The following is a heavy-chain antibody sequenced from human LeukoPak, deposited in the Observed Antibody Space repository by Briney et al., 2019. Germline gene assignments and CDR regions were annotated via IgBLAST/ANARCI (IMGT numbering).Heavy chain of an antibody. Sequence: SETLSLTCTVSGGSISGYYWSWIRQPAGKGLEWIGRFYSGGSTDYNPSLKSRVTMSVDTSKNQFSLKLSSVTAADTVVYYCARVYSGYDLPGSLANYYFDYWGQGTLVTVSS. V-gene: IGHV4-4*07. CDR2: FYSGGST. D-gene: IGHD5-12*01. CDR1: GGSISGYY. CDR3: ARVYSGYDLPGSLANYYFDY. J-gene: IGHJ4*02.